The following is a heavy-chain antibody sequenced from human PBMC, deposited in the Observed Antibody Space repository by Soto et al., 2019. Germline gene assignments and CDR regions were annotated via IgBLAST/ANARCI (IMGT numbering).Heavy chain of an antibody. CDR1: GGSVSSGSYY. J-gene: IGHJ6*02. CDR3: ARVRNGMDV. V-gene: IGHV4-61*01. Sequence: SPTLSLTCPVSGGSVSSGSYYWSWIRQPPGKGLEWIGYIYYSGSTNYNPSLKSRVTISVDTSKNQFSLKLSSVTAADTAVYYCARVRNGMDVWGQGTTVTVSS. CDR2: IYYSGST.